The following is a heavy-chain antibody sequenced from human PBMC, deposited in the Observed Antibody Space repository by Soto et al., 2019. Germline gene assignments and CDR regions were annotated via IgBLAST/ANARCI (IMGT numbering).Heavy chain of an antibody. CDR1: GFTFSSDW. Sequence: EVQLVESGGGLVQPGGSLRLSCAASGFTFSSDWMHWVRQTPGKGLVWVSRINYDGSSTNYADSVTGRFTISRDNAKNTLYLQMNSLRVEDTGVYYCARDRSRIAPLDYWGRGTLVTVSS. V-gene: IGHV3-74*01. J-gene: IGHJ4*02. CDR2: INYDGSST. CDR3: ARDRSRIAPLDY. D-gene: IGHD2-21*01.